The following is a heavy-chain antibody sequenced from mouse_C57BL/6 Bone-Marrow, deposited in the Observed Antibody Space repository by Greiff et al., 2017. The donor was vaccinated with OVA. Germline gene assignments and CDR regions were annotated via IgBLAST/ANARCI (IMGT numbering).Heavy chain of an antibody. CDR2: IDPSDSYT. CDR1: GYTFTSYW. J-gene: IGHJ3*01. CDR3: ARGGTVVATPLAY. Sequence: QVQLQQPGAELVKPGASVKLSCKASGYTFTSYWMQWVKQRPGQGLEWIGEIDPSDSYTNYNQKFKGKATLTVDTSSSTAYMQLRSLTSEDSAVYYCARGGTVVATPLAYWGQGTLVTVSA. D-gene: IGHD1-1*01. V-gene: IGHV1-50*01.